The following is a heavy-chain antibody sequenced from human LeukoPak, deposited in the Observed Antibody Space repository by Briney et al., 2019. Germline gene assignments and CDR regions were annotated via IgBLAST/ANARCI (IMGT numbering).Heavy chain of an antibody. CDR2: ISDDGSNK. V-gene: IGHV3-30*03. J-gene: IGHJ6*03. CDR1: GFTFSSYS. CDR3: ARDGSDLWSSYPGRYYYYMDV. Sequence: GGSLRLSCAASGFTFSSYSMNWVRQAPGKGLEWVAVISDDGSNKNYADSVKGRFTISRDNSKNTLYLQMNSLRLEATAVYYCARDGSDLWSSYPGRYYYYMDVWGKGTTVTVSS. D-gene: IGHD3-3*01.